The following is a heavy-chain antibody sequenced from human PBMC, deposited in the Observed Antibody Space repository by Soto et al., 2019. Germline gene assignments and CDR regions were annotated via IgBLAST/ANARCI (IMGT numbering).Heavy chain of an antibody. Sequence: QVQLQESGPGLVKPSQTLSLTCTVSGGSISSGGYYWSWIRQHPGKGLEWIGYIYYSGSTYYNPSLKSRVTISVDTSKNQFSLKLSSVTAADTAVYYCARVISVWGSYRPNWFDPWGQGTLVTVSS. CDR1: GGSISSGGYY. CDR2: IYYSGST. J-gene: IGHJ5*02. CDR3: ARVISVWGSYRPNWFDP. V-gene: IGHV4-31*03. D-gene: IGHD3-16*02.